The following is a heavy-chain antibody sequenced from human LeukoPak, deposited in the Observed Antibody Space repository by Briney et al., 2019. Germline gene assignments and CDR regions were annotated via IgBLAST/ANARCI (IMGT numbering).Heavy chain of an antibody. Sequence: ASVRVSCKASGYTFTGYYMHWVRQAPGQGLEWMGWINPNSGGTNYAQKFQGRVTMTRDTSISTAYMELSRLRSDDTAVYYCARDSYYDSSGYYSSEYFQHWGQGTLVTVSS. V-gene: IGHV1-2*02. J-gene: IGHJ1*01. D-gene: IGHD3-22*01. CDR2: INPNSGGT. CDR1: GYTFTGYY. CDR3: ARDSYYDSSGYYSSEYFQH.